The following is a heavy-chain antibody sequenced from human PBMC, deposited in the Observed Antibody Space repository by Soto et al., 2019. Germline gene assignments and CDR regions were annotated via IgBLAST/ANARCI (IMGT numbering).Heavy chain of an antibody. Sequence: QEQLVQSAAEVKKPGASVKVSCMTSGYTFNDYEINWVRQATGQGLEWIGWMNPNSGETGYAQRFQGRVTMPTSSSLSTAYLELSSLTSDDTAVYYCARIAMPARPRWYNWFDPWGQGTMVTVSP. D-gene: IGHD2-2*01. CDR2: MNPNSGET. CDR1: GYTFNDYE. V-gene: IGHV1-8*02. CDR3: ARIAMPARPRWYNWFDP. J-gene: IGHJ5*02.